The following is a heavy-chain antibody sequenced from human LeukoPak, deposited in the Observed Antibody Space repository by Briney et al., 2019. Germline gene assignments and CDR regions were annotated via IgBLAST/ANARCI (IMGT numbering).Heavy chain of an antibody. CDR2: IYYSGST. V-gene: IGHV4-59*01. Sequence: PSETLSLTCTASGGSISSDYWSWIRQPPGKGLEWIGYIYYSGSTNYNPSLKSRVTISVDTSKNQFSLKLSSVTAADTAVYYCARGMGGNWNARYYYYMDLWGKGTTVTVSS. D-gene: IGHD1-1*01. J-gene: IGHJ6*03. CDR3: ARGMGGNWNARYYYYMDL. CDR1: GGSISSDY.